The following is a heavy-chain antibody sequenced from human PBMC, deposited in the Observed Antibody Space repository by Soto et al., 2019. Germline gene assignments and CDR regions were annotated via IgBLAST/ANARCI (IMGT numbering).Heavy chain of an antibody. CDR1: GFTFSDYA. D-gene: IGHD2-2*01. J-gene: IGHJ4*02. CDR3: ANVPIWCGSSRCYTEGFDY. CDR2: VSASASNT. V-gene: IGHV3-23*01. Sequence: EVQLLQHGGGLVQPGGSLRLTCAASGFTFSDYAMSWVRQAPGKGLEWASTVSASASNTHYADSVKGRFTISRDNSKNTLFLQMDSLRAEHTALYYCANVPIWCGSSRCYTEGFDYWGQGTLVIVSS.